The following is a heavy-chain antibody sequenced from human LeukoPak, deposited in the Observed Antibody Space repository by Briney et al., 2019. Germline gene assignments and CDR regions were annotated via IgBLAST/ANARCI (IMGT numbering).Heavy chain of an antibody. CDR3: AKDLRATMIVVVIKPLDY. J-gene: IGHJ4*02. CDR2: ISGSGGST. V-gene: IGHV3-23*01. CDR1: GFTFSSYG. Sequence: GGSLRLSCAASGFTFSSYGMSWVRQAPGKGLEWVSAISGSGGSTYYADSVKGRFTISRDNSKNTLYLQMNSLRAEDTAVYYCAKDLRATMIVVVIKPLDYWGQGTLVTVSS. D-gene: IGHD3-22*01.